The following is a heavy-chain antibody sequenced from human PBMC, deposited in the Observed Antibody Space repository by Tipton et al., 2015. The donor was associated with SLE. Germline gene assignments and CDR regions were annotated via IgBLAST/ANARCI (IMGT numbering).Heavy chain of an antibody. J-gene: IGHJ4*02. D-gene: IGHD5-12*01. CDR1: GGSISSGGYS. CDR3: ASRSGYDLSYFDY. V-gene: IGHV4-30-2*01. Sequence: TLSLTCAVSGGSISSGGYSWSWIRQPPGKGLEWIGYIYYSGSTYYNPSLKSRVTISVDTSKNQFSLKLSSVTAADTAVYYCASRSGYDLSYFDYWGQGTLVTVSS. CDR2: IYYSGST.